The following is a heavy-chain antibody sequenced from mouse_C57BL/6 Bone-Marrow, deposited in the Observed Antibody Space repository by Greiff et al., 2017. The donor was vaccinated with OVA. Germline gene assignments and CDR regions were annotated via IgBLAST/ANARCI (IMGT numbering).Heavy chain of an antibody. CDR2: IDPSDSYT. V-gene: IGHV1-50*01. J-gene: IGHJ4*01. Sequence: QVQLQQPGAELVKPGASVKLSCKASGYTFTSYWMQWVKQRPGQGLEWIGEIDPSDSYTNYNQKFKGKATLTVDTSSSTAYMQLSSLTSEDSAVYYCARIGYYYGNAHYYAMDYWGQGTSVTVSS. D-gene: IGHD1-1*01. CDR1: GYTFTSYW. CDR3: ARIGYYYGNAHYYAMDY.